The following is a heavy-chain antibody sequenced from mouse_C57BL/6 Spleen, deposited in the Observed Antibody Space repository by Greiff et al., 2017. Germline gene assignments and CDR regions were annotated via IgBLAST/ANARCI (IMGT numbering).Heavy chain of an antibody. J-gene: IGHJ2*01. CDR2: IYPGDGDT. CDR1: GYAFSSSW. V-gene: IGHV1-82*01. Sequence: VQLQQSGPELVKPGASVKISCKASGYAFSSSWMNWVKQRPGKGLEWIGRIYPGDGDTNYNGKFKGKATLTADKSSSTAYMQRSSLTSEDYSVYFCARTGYDGYGDYWGQGTTLTVSS. D-gene: IGHD2-3*01. CDR3: ARTGYDGYGDY.